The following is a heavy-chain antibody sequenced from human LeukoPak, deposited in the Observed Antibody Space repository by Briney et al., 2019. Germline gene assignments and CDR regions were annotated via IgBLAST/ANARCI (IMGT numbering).Heavy chain of an antibody. CDR1: GYTFTGYY. V-gene: IGHV1-2*04. Sequence: ASVKVSCKASGYTFTGYYMHWVRQAPGQGLEWMGWINPSSGGTNYAQKFQGWVTMTRDTSISTAYMELSRLRSDDTAVYYCARGRGTYCSSTSCYYYYYYGMDVWGKGTTVTVSS. J-gene: IGHJ6*04. D-gene: IGHD2-2*01. CDR2: INPSSGGT. CDR3: ARGRGTYCSSTSCYYYYYYGMDV.